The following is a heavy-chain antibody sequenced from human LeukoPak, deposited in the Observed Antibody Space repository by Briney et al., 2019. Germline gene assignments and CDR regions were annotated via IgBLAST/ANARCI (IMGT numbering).Heavy chain of an antibody. J-gene: IGHJ4*02. V-gene: IGHV4-59*01. CDR3: ARGAMATTPFFDY. CDR1: GGSISSYY. D-gene: IGHD5-24*01. Sequence: SETLSLTCTVSGGSISSYYWSWIRQPPGKGLEWIGYIYYSGSTNYNPSLKSRVTISVDTSKNQFSLKLTSLTAADTAVYYCARGAMATTPFFDYWGQGTLVTVSS. CDR2: IYYSGST.